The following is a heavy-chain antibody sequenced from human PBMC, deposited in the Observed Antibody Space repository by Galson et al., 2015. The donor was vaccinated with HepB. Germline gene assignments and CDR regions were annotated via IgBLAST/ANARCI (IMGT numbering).Heavy chain of an antibody. D-gene: IGHD1-26*01. J-gene: IGHJ3*02. CDR1: GDSVSSNSAA. V-gene: IGHV6-1*01. CDR2: TYYRSKWYN. CDR3: ARTGATHQDLEDAFDI. Sequence: CAISGDSVSSNSAAWNWIRQSPPRGLEWLGRTYYRSKWYNGYAVSVKSRITNNPDTSKNQFSLKLNSVTAEDTAVYYCARTGATHQDLEDAFDIWGQGTMVTVSS.